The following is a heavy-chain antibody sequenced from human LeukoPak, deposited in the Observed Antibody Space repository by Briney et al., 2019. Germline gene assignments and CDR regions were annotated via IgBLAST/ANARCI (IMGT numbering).Heavy chain of an antibody. CDR2: IYYSGSA. CDR3: VIANQQLSDLDY. D-gene: IGHD6-13*01. CDR1: GGSISSYH. Sequence: PSETLSLTCTVSGGSISSYHWSWIRQPPGKGLEWIGYIYYSGSANYNPSLKSRVTISADTSKNQFSLKLTSVTAADTAVYYCVIANQQLSDLDYWGQGTLVTVSS. V-gene: IGHV4-59*01. J-gene: IGHJ4*02.